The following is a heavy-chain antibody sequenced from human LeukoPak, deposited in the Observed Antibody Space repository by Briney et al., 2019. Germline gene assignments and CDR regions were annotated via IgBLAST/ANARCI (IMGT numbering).Heavy chain of an antibody. V-gene: IGHV1-18*01. CDR1: GYTFTNHG. CDR2: ISAYNGNT. Sequence: ASVKVSCKTSGYTFTNHGISWVRQAPGQGLEWMGWISAYNGNTNYAQKLQGRVTMTTDTSTSTAYMELRSLRSDDTAVYYCARAHKYCSGGSCYSGRDDYWGQGTLVTVSS. D-gene: IGHD2-15*01. J-gene: IGHJ4*02. CDR3: ARAHKYCSGGSCYSGRDDY.